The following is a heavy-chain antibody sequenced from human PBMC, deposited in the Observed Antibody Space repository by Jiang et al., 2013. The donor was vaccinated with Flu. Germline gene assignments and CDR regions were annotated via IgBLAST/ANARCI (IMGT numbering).Heavy chain of an antibody. V-gene: IGHV6-1*01. Sequence: GLVKPSQTLSLTCAISGDSVSSNSAAWNWIRQSPSRGLEWLGRTYYRSKWYNDYAVSVKSRITINPDTSKNQFSLQLNSVTPEDTAVYYCARGARRRYQLPHYYYYMDVWGKGTTVTVSS. D-gene: IGHD2-2*01. CDR2: TYYRSKWYN. J-gene: IGHJ6*03. CDR1: GDSVSSNSAA. CDR3: ARGARRRYQLPHYYYYMDV.